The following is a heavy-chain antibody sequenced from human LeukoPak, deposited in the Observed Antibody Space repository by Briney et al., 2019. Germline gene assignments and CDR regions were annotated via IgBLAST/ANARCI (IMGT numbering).Heavy chain of an antibody. Sequence: SETLSLTCTVSGGSISSYYWSWIRQPPGKGLEWIGYIYYSGGTNYNPSLKSRVTISVDTSKNQFSLKLSSVTAADTAVYYCARVHCSGGSCYSLDYYYYYGMDVWGKGTTVTVSS. CDR2: IYYSGGT. D-gene: IGHD2-15*01. J-gene: IGHJ6*04. CDR3: ARVHCSGGSCYSLDYYYYYGMDV. V-gene: IGHV4-59*01. CDR1: GGSISSYY.